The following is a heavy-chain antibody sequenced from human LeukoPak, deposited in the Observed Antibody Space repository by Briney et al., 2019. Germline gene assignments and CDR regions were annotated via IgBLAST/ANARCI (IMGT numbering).Heavy chain of an antibody. J-gene: IGHJ4*02. CDR2: IYYSGST. Sequence: PSETLSLTCTVSGGSVSSGSYYWSWIRQPPGRGLEWIGYIYYSGSTNYNPSLKSRVTISVDTSKNQFSLRLSSVTPEDTAVYYCARAGTYGYNYVLDYWGQGTLVTVSS. CDR1: GGSVSSGSYY. CDR3: ARAGTYGYNYVLDY. V-gene: IGHV4-61*01. D-gene: IGHD5-24*01.